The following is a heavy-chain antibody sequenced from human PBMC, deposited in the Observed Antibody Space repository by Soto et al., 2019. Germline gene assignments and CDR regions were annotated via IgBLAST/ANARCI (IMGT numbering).Heavy chain of an antibody. CDR1: GFTFSNYA. CDR2: ISYDGSNK. D-gene: IGHD3-22*01. V-gene: IGHV3-30-3*01. CDR3: ARDRGSSGYYYLDY. Sequence: GGSLRLSCAASGFTFSNYAMHWVRQAPGKGLEWVAIISYDGSNKYYADSVKGRFTISRDNSKNTLYLQMNSLRAEDTALYFCARDRGSSGYYYLDYWGQGTLVTVSS. J-gene: IGHJ4*02.